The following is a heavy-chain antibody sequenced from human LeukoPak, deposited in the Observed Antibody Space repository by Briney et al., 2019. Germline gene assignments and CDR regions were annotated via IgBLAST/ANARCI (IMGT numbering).Heavy chain of an antibody. CDR2: IKQDGSEK. D-gene: IGHD4-17*01. Sequence: PGGSLRLSCAASGFTFSSYWMSWVRQAPGKGLEWVANIKQDGSEKYYVDSVKGRFTISRDNSKNTLYLQMNSLRAEDTAVYYCTTTSDYGDHKRWGQGTLVTVSS. CDR1: GFTFSSYW. J-gene: IGHJ4*02. V-gene: IGHV3-7*01. CDR3: TTTSDYGDHKR.